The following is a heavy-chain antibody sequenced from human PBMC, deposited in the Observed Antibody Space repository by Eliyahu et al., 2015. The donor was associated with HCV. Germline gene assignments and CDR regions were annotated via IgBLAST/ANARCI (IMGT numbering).Heavy chain of an antibody. J-gene: IGHJ4*02. CDR3: STSGSSGWGIYYFDY. Sequence: EVQLVESGGGLVKPGGSLRLSCAASGFTFSNAWMSWVRQAPGKGLEWVGGIKSKSDDGATDYAAPVKGRFTISRDDSKNSLYLQMNSLKTEDTAVYYCSTSGSSGWGIYYFDYWGQGTLVTVSS. CDR1: GFTFSNAW. D-gene: IGHD6-19*01. CDR2: IKSKSDDGAT. V-gene: IGHV3-15*01.